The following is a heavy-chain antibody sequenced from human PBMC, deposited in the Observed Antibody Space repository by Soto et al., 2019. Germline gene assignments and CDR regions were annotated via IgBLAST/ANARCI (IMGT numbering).Heavy chain of an antibody. V-gene: IGHV3-21*01. D-gene: IGHD4-4*01. CDR2: ISGSGNYT. Sequence: EMHLVESGGGLVKPGGSLRLSCAASGFTFSTYSMNWVRQAPGKGLEWVSSISGSGNYTHYADFLRGRFTISRDNAKTSRYLQMNSLRAEDTAVYYCAREGINNYNEYYFDSWGQGTVVTVSS. CDR1: GFTFSTYS. J-gene: IGHJ4*02. CDR3: AREGINNYNEYYFDS.